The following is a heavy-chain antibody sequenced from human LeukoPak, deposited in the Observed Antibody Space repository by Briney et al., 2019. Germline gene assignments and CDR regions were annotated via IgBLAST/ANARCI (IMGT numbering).Heavy chain of an antibody. V-gene: IGHV1-8*03. CDR1: GYTFTSYD. CDR2: MNPNSGNT. J-gene: IGHJ6*03. D-gene: IGHD1-7*01. CDR3: ARGRRQGTTRSGVGYYMDV. Sequence: ASVKVSCKASGYTFTSYDINWVRQATGQGLEWMGWMNPNSGNTGYAQKFQGRVTITRNTSTSTAYMELSSLRSEDTAVYYCARGRRQGTTRSGVGYYMDVWGKGTTVTVSS.